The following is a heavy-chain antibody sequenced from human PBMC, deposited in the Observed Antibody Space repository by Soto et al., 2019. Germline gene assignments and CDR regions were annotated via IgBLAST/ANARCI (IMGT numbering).Heavy chain of an antibody. CDR2: ISGKTGKT. CDR1: GYTFTSYG. Sequence: QVQLVQSGPEVEKPGASVKVSCKASGYTFTSYGISWVRQAPGQGLEWMGWISGKTGKTNYAQKFQGRVTIATDTSTSTAYMDLRSLRSDDTAVYYCARVPREIILVGMDVWSQGTTVTVSS. J-gene: IGHJ6*02. V-gene: IGHV1-18*04. D-gene: IGHD2-2*01. CDR3: ARVPREIILVGMDV.